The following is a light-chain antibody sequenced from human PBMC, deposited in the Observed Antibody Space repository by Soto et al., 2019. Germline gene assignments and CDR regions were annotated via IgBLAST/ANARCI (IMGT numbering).Light chain of an antibody. Sequence: QSVLTQPASGSGSPGQSITISCTGTSSDVGNYNLVSWYQQHPGKAPKLMIYEVTKRPSGVSNRFSGSKSGDTASLTISGFQAGDEANYYCCSHAGGRFFYFFGTGTKVT. J-gene: IGLJ1*01. CDR3: CSHAGGRFFYF. CDR1: SSDVGNYNL. CDR2: EVT. V-gene: IGLV2-23*02.